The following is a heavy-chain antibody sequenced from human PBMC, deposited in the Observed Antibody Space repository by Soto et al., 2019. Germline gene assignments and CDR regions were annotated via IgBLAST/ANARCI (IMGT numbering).Heavy chain of an antibody. CDR3: ASRISIAVAGWYFDL. CDR1: GFPFSSYA. V-gene: IGHV3-23*01. J-gene: IGHJ2*01. Sequence: AGSMRLSISASGFPFSSYAMSWVRQAPGKGLEWVSAISGSGGSTYYADSVKGRFTISRDNSKNTLYLQMNSLRAEGTAVYYCASRISIAVAGWYFDLWGRGTLVNVSS. D-gene: IGHD6-19*01. CDR2: ISGSGGST.